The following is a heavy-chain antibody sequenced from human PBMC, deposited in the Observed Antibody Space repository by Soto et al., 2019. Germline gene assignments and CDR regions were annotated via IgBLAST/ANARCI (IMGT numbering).Heavy chain of an antibody. CDR3: ARGRDYYDSG. D-gene: IGHD3-10*01. CDR2: IYSGGST. CDR1: GFTVSNYY. J-gene: IGHJ4*02. Sequence: EVQLVESGGGLVQPGGSLRLSCAASGFTVSNYYMTWGRQAPGKGLEWVSLIYSGGSTYYADSVKGRFTISRDNSKNTLYLQMNSLRAEDTAVYYCARGRDYYDSGWGQGTLVTVSS. V-gene: IGHV3-66*01.